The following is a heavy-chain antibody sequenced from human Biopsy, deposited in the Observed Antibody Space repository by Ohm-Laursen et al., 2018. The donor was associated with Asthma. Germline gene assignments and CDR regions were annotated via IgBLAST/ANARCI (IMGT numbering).Heavy chain of an antibody. Sequence: GSLRLSCAASGFKFDEYTMHWVRQVPGQGLEWVANIKHDGSEKNHVDSLKGRFTISRDNAKNLLFLQMNSLRAEDTAVYYCARTFHFWSPYHAEHYQLWGQGTLVTVSS. J-gene: IGHJ1*01. CDR2: IKHDGSEK. D-gene: IGHD3-3*01. CDR3: ARTFHFWSPYHAEHYQL. V-gene: IGHV3-7*01. CDR1: GFKFDEYT.